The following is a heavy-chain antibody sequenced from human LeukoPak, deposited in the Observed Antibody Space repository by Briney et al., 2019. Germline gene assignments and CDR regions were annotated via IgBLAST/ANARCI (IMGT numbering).Heavy chain of an antibody. D-gene: IGHD2-21*01. J-gene: IGHJ4*02. CDR3: AKFLPTHIVVANYYFDY. CDR2: ISGSGGST. Sequence: PGGSLRLSCTASGFTFSSYAISWVRQAPGKGLEWVSAISGSGGSTYYADSVKGWFTISRDNSKNTLYLQMNSLRAEDTAVYYCAKFLPTHIVVANYYFDYWGQGTLVTVSS. CDR1: GFTFSSYA. V-gene: IGHV3-23*01.